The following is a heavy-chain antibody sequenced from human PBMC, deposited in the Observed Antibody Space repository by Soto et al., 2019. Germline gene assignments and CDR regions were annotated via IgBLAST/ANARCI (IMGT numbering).Heavy chain of an antibody. CDR2: IVYTGGT. V-gene: IGHV4-59*01. D-gene: IGHD3-22*01. CDR1: GVSISRYY. J-gene: IGHJ1*01. Sequence: SETLSLTCTVSGVSISRYYWSWIRQPPGKGLEWIGDIVYTGGTNYNPSLKSRVTISVDTSKNQFSLTLTSVTAADTAVYYCASGYYEKIIWGVPEYFQHWSQGTLVTVSS. CDR3: ASGYYEKIIWGVPEYFQH.